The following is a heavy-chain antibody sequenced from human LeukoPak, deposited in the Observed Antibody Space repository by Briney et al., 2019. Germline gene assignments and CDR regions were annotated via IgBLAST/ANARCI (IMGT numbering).Heavy chain of an antibody. Sequence: SETLSLTCAVSGGSISSGSYYWSWIRQPAGKGLEWIGRIYTSGSTNYNPSLKSRVTISVDTSKNQFSLKLSSVTAADTAVYYCASVQDYGDYYFDYWGQGTLVTVSS. CDR1: GGSISSGSYY. CDR2: IYTSGST. CDR3: ASVQDYGDYYFDY. D-gene: IGHD4-17*01. J-gene: IGHJ4*02. V-gene: IGHV4-61*02.